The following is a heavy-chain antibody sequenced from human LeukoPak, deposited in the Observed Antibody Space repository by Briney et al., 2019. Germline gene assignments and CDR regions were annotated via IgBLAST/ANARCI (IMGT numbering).Heavy chain of an antibody. CDR3: AKVLGYYYDSSGYTDY. D-gene: IGHD3-22*01. CDR2: ISSSGSTI. Sequence: GGSLRLSCAASGFTFSSYEMNWVRQAPGKGLEWVSYISSSGSTIYYADSVQGRFTISRDNAKNSLYLQMNSLRAEDTAVYYCAKVLGYYYDSSGYTDYWGQGTLVTVSS. J-gene: IGHJ4*02. CDR1: GFTFSSYE. V-gene: IGHV3-48*03.